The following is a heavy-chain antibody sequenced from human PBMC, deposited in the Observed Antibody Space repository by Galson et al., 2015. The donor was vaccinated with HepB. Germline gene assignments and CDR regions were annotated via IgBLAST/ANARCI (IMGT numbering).Heavy chain of an antibody. J-gene: IGHJ4*02. V-gene: IGHV6-1*01. D-gene: IGHD3-3*01. CDR2: TYYRSKWYN. CDR1: GDSVSSNSAA. Sequence: CAISGDSVSSNSAAWYWIRQSPSRGLEWLGRTYYRSKWYNDYAVSVKSRITINPDTSKNQFSLQLNSVTPEDTAVYYCARAGTIFGVVIAFDYWGQGTLVTVSS. CDR3: ARAGTIFGVVIAFDY.